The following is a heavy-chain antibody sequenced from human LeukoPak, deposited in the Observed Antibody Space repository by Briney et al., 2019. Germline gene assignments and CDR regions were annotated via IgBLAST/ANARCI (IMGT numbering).Heavy chain of an antibody. CDR2: ISYDGSNK. CDR1: GFTFSSYG. CDR3: ARGAPLYYDFWSGFLPYYFDY. V-gene: IGHV3-30*03. J-gene: IGHJ4*02. D-gene: IGHD3-3*01. Sequence: GRSLRLSCAASGFTFSSYGMHWVRQAPGKGLEWVAVISYDGSNKYYADSVKGRFTISRDNSKNALYLQMNSLRAEDTAVYYCARGAPLYYDFWSGFLPYYFDYWGQETLVTVSS.